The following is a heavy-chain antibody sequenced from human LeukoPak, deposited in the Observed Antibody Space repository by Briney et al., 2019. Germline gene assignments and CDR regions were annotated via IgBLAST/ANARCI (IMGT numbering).Heavy chain of an antibody. V-gene: IGHV3-7*01. CDR1: GFTFSSYW. J-gene: IGHJ4*02. Sequence: PGGSLRLSCAASGFTFSSYWMSWVRQAPGKGLEWVANIKQDGSEKYYVDSVKGRFTISRDNAKNSLYLQMNSLRAEDTAVYYCAKVARLQLRAEHDYWGQGTLVTVSS. CDR3: AKVARLQLRAEHDY. CDR2: IKQDGSEK. D-gene: IGHD5-24*01.